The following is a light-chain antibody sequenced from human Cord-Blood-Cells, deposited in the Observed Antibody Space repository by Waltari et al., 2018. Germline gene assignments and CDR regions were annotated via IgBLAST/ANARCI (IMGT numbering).Light chain of an antibody. CDR3: SSYTSSSTLV. J-gene: IGLJ2*01. V-gene: IGLV2-14*01. CDR2: DVS. Sequence: QSALTQPAPVSGSPGQSITIPCPGTNNYRGCYNSVSWYQQHTAKAPKLMLYDVSNQPLGVSYRFSGSKSGNTASLTISGLQAEDESDYYCSSYTSSSTLVFGGGTKLTVL. CDR1: NNYRGCYNS.